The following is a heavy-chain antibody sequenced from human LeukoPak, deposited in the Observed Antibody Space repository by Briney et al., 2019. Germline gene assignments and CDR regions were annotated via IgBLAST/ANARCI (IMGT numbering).Heavy chain of an antibody. D-gene: IGHD4-11*01. Sequence: PGGSLKLSCAASGFTFINAWMNWVRQAPGKGLEWVANIKQDGGEKFYVDSVKGRFTISRDNAKNSLYLQMNSLRAEDTAVYYCAREDRSNYNYWGQGTLVTVSS. CDR3: AREDRSNYNY. J-gene: IGHJ4*02. V-gene: IGHV3-7*01. CDR2: IKQDGGEK. CDR1: GFTFINAW.